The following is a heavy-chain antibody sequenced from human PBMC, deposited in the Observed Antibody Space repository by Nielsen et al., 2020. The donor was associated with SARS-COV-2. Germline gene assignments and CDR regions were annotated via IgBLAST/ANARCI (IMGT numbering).Heavy chain of an antibody. V-gene: IGHV1-46*01. J-gene: IGHJ4*02. D-gene: IGHD3-10*01. CDR3: ARDPRGGPVDY. CDR2: INPSGGST. CDR1: GYTFTDYD. Sequence: ASVKVSCKASGYTFTDYDMHWVRQAPGQGLEWMGIINPSGGSTSYAQKFQGRVTMTRDTSTSTVYMELSSLRSEDTAVYYCARDPRGGPVDYWGQGTLVTVSS.